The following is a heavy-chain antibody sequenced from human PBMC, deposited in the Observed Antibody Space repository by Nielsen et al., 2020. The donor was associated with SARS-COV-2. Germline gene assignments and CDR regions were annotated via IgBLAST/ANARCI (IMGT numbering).Heavy chain of an antibody. CDR3: AKVPSAEGSYEYYFDY. CDR2: IIPIFGTA. V-gene: IGHV1-69*13. Sequence: SVKVSCKASGGTFSSYAISWVRQAPGQGLEWMGGIIPIFGTANYAQKFQGRVTITADESTSTAYMELSSLRSEDTAVYYCAKVPSAEGSYEYYFDYWGQGTLVTVSS. J-gene: IGHJ4*02. CDR1: GGTFSSYA. D-gene: IGHD3-16*01.